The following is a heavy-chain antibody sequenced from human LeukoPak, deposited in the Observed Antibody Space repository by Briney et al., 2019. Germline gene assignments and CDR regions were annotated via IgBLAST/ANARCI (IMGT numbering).Heavy chain of an antibody. CDR2: INWNGGST. CDR3: ARDYDSSGYSDAFDI. D-gene: IGHD3-22*01. V-gene: IGHV3-20*04. CDR1: GFIVGDYV. Sequence: GGSLRLSCIASGFIVGDYVLNWVRQAPGKGLEWVSGINWNGGSTGYADSVKGRFTISRDNAKNSLYLQMNSLRAEDTALYYCARDYDSSGYSDAFDIWGQGTMVTVSS. J-gene: IGHJ3*02.